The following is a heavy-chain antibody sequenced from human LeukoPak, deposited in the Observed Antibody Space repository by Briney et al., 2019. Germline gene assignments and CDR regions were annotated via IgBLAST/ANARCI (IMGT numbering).Heavy chain of an antibody. J-gene: IGHJ6*02. CDR2: ISSSSSYI. Sequence: PGGSLRLSCAASGFTFSSYSMNWVRQAPGKGLEWVSSISSSSSYIYYADSVKGRFTISRDNAKNSLYLQMNSLRAEDTAVYYCARRYYDFWSGFYYYGMDVWGQGTTVTVSS. V-gene: IGHV3-21*04. CDR3: ARRYYDFWSGFYYYGMDV. D-gene: IGHD3-3*01. CDR1: GFTFSSYS.